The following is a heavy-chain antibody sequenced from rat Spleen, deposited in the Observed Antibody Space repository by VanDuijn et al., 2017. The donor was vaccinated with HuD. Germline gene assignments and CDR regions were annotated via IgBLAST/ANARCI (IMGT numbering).Heavy chain of an antibody. D-gene: IGHD1-10*01. CDR3: AENNAFAY. V-gene: IGHV2-77*01. CDR1: GFTFSSFW. J-gene: IGHJ3*01. CDR2: IWGDGST. Sequence: AQLVESGGGQVQPGKSLKLSCVASGFTFSSFWMYWIRQAPGTGLEWMGIIWGDGSTNYNSALKSRLSISRDTSKSQVFLTMNSLQTDDTAVYYCAENNAFAYWGQGTLVTVSS.